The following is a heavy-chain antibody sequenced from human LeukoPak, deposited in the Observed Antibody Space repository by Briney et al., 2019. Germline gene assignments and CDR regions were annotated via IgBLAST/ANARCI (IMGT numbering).Heavy chain of an antibody. V-gene: IGHV3-48*03. J-gene: IGHJ4*02. CDR3: ARGPYRGRLVTLSGDY. Sequence: GGSLRLSCAASGFTFSAYEMNWVRQSPGKGLECISYISSSGRTKYYADSVKGRFTISRDNSKNTLYLQMNSLRAEDTAVYYCARGPYRGRLVTLSGDYWGQGTLVTVSS. CDR1: GFTFSAYE. CDR2: ISSSGRTK. D-gene: IGHD3-9*01.